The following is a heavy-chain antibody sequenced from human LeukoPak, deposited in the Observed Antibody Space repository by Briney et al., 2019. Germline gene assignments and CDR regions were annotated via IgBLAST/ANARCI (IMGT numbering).Heavy chain of an antibody. CDR2: INPNSGGT. J-gene: IGHJ6*03. V-gene: IGHV1-2*02. CDR1: GYTFAGYY. CDR3: ARTAAREYYYYYVDV. Sequence: ASVKVSCKASGYTFAGYYMHWVRQAPGQGLEWMGWINPNSGGTNYAQKFQGRVTMTRDTSISTAYMELSRLRSDDTAVYYCARTAAREYYYYYVDVWGKGTTVTVSS. D-gene: IGHD1-26*01.